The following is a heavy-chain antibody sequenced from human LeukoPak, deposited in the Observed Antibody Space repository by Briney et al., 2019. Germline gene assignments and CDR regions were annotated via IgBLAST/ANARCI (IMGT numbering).Heavy chain of an antibody. CDR1: GYTFTSYD. V-gene: IGHV1-8*03. J-gene: IGHJ6*03. CDR2: MNPNSGKT. Sequence: ASVKVSCKGSGYTFTSYDINWVRQATGQGLEWMGWMNPNSGKTGYAQKIQGRVTINKNTSISTAYMELSSLRSEDTAVYYCARNYYDFGSGYPSSYYYYYMDVWGKGTTVTVSS. CDR3: ARNYYDFGSGYPSSYYYYYMDV. D-gene: IGHD3-3*01.